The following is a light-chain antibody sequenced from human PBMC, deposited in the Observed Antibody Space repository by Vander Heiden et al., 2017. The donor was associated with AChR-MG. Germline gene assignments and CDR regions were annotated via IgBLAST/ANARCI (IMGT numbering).Light chain of an antibody. V-gene: IGLV3-1*01. J-gene: IGLJ2*01. CDR1: ALGDKY. Sequence: SYELTQPPSVSVSPGQTASITCSGDALGDKYACWYQQKPGQSPVLVIYQDTKRPSGIPERCSGSNSGKTATLTISGTQAMDEADYYCQENVLFGGGTKLTVL. CDR2: QDT. CDR3: QENVL.